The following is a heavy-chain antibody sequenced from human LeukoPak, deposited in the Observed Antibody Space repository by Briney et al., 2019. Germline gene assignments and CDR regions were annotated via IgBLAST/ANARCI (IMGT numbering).Heavy chain of an antibody. D-gene: IGHD3-9*01. CDR1: KFNFHNYG. CDR3: ARENPPERRRYFDWLPDAFDI. J-gene: IGHJ3*02. Sequence: PGGSLRLSCTTPKFNFHNYGLTWVRQAPGKELEWVSSISGSGGSTQYAASVQGRFTISRDNSKNTLYLQMNSLRAEDTAVYYCARENPPERRRYFDWLPDAFDIWGQGTMVTVSS. CDR2: ISGSGGST. V-gene: IGHV3-23*01.